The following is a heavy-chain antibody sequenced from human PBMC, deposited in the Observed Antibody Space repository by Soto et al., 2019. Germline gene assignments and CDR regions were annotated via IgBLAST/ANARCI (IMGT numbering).Heavy chain of an antibody. D-gene: IGHD3-16*01. J-gene: IGHJ4*02. V-gene: IGHV3-15*01. CDR1: DFPFFNGW. CDR2: IKSKTDGGTT. Sequence: EVQLVESGGGLVKPGGFLTISCPSSDFPFFNGWMSWVRRAPGRGRAWVGRIKSKTDGGTTDYGGPVKGRFTISRDDSKDTMYLQMNRLEYEGAGVYCCTTDVRGMSGGNCWGEGTPFTVTS. CDR3: TTDVRGMSGGNC.